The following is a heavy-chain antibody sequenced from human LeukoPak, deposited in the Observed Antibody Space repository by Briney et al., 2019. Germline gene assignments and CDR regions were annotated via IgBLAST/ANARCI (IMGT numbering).Heavy chain of an antibody. V-gene: IGHV3-30*02. CDR3: AKGSGYEAHYNYYCMDV. D-gene: IGHD5-12*01. J-gene: IGHJ6*03. Sequence: GGSLRLSCAASGFTFSSYGMHWVRQAPGKGLEWVAFIRYDGSNKYYADSVKGRFTISRDNSKNTLYLHVNSLRPEDTAVYYCAKGSGYEAHYNYYCMDVWGKGTTVTISS. CDR2: IRYDGSNK. CDR1: GFTFSSYG.